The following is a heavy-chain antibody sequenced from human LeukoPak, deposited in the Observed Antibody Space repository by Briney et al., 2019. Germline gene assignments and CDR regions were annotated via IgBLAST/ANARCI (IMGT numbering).Heavy chain of an antibody. Sequence: PGGSLRLSCAASGFTFSSYWMSWVRQAPGKGLEWVANIKQDGSEKYYVDSVKGRSTISRDNAKNSLYLQVNSLRAEDTAVYYCARDVLPTGSYSYYFDYWGQGTLVTVSS. CDR3: ARDVLPTGSYSYYFDY. CDR1: GFTFSSYW. D-gene: IGHD3-10*01. CDR2: IKQDGSEK. V-gene: IGHV3-7*01. J-gene: IGHJ4*02.